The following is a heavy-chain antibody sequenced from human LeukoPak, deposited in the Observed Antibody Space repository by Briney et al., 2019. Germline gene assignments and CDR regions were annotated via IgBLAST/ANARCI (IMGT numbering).Heavy chain of an antibody. V-gene: IGHV3-7*01. D-gene: IGHD3-22*01. J-gene: IGHJ4*02. CDR3: ARSSGYYYKPIGY. Sequence: GGSLRLSCAASGFTFSRYWMSWVRQAPGKGLEWVANIKQDGSEKYYVDSVKGRFTISRDNAKNSLYLQMSSLRAEDTAVYYCARSSGYYYKPIGYWGQGTLVTVSS. CDR1: GFTFSRYW. CDR2: IKQDGSEK.